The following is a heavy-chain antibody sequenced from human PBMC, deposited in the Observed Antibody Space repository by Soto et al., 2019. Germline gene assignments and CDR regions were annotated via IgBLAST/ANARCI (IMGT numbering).Heavy chain of an antibody. Sequence: QLQLQESGPGLVKPSETLSLTCTVSGGSISSSSYYWGWIRQPPGKGLEWIGSIYYSGSTYYNPSLKSRVTISVDTSKNQFSLKLSSVTAADTAVYYCARQWHYDFWSGYWDYYYGMDVWGQGTTVTVSS. CDR2: IYYSGST. CDR1: GGSISSSSYY. V-gene: IGHV4-39*01. CDR3: ARQWHYDFWSGYWDYYYGMDV. J-gene: IGHJ6*02. D-gene: IGHD3-3*01.